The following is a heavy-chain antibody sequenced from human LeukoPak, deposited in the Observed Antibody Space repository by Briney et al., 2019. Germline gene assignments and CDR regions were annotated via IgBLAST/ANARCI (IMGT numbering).Heavy chain of an antibody. CDR1: RFTFSNYD. CDR2: ISDSGRST. CDR3: AKASSVVVTAPNY. D-gene: IGHD2-21*02. V-gene: IGHV3-23*01. J-gene: IGHJ4*02. Sequence: GGSLRLSCAASRFTFSNYDMSWVRQAPVKGLEWVSAISDSGRSTHYADSVKGRFSISRDNSKNRLYLQMNGLTAEDTAVYYCAKASSVVVTAPNYWGQGTLVTVSS.